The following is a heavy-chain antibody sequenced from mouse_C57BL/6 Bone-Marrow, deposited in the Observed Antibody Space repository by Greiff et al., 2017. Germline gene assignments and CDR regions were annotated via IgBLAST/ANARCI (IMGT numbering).Heavy chain of an antibody. D-gene: IGHD1-1*01. CDR3: ARNYYGSSCVAWFAY. CDR2: IWTGGGT. Sequence: VQLVESGPGLVAPSQSLSITCTVSGFSLTSYAISWVRQPPGKGLEWLGVIWTGGGTHYNSALNSRLSISKDNSKRQVFLKMNSLQTDDTARYYCARNYYGSSCVAWFAYWGQGTLVTVSA. CDR1: GFSLTSYA. J-gene: IGHJ3*01. V-gene: IGHV2-9-1*01.